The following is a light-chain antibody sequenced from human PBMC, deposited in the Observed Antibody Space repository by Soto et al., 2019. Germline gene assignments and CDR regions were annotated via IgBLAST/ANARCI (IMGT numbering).Light chain of an antibody. V-gene: IGLV2-14*03. CDR1: SSDVGGYNY. CDR2: DVS. J-gene: IGLJ1*01. Sequence: QSALTQPASVSGSPGQSITISCTGTSSDVGGYNYVSWYQHHPGKAPKRMIHDVSNRPSGVSNRFSGSNSGNTASLTISGLQAEDEADYYCSSYIPNNSTYVFGTGTKLTVL. CDR3: SSYIPNNSTYV.